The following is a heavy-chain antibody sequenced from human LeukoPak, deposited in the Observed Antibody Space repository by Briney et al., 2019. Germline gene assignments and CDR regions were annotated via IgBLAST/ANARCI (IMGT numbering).Heavy chain of an antibody. Sequence: GGSLRLSCAASGFTFSNYGMHWVRQAPGKGLEWVAFIRFDGSNKYYADSVKGRFTISRDNSKNTLDLQMNSLRPEDTAVYYCARANTHDSNYYYGMDVWGQGTTVTVSS. CDR3: ARANTHDSNYYYGMDV. V-gene: IGHV3-30*02. D-gene: IGHD3-3*01. CDR1: GFTFSNYG. CDR2: IRFDGSNK. J-gene: IGHJ6*02.